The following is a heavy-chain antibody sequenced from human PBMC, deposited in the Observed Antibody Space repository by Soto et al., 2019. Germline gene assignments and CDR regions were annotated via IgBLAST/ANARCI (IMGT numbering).Heavy chain of an antibody. V-gene: IGHV3-23*01. J-gene: IGHJ4*02. CDR2: ISGSGCST. D-gene: IGHD6-13*01. CDR3: AKACVWTQLVRGGGYPFDY. Sequence: GGSLRLSCAASGFTFSSYAMSWVRQAPGKGLEWVSAISGSGCSTYYADSVKGRFTISRDNSKNTLYLQMKSMRAEDKAVYDWAKACVWTQLVRGGGYPFDYWGQGTLVTVSS. CDR1: GFTFSSYA.